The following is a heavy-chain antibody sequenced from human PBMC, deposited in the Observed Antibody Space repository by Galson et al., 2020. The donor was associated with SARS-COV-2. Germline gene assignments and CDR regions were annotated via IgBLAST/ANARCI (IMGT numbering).Heavy chain of an antibody. J-gene: IGHJ6*02. V-gene: IGHV4-39*01. Sequence: ETSETLSLTCTVSGGSISSSSYYWGWIRQPPGKGLEWIGSIYYSGSTYYNPSLKSRVTISVDTSKNQFSLKLSSVTAADTAVYYCASGSGSSRVVHYYYYYGMDVWGQGTTVTVSS. CDR2: IYYSGST. CDR3: ASGSGSSRVVHYYYYYGMDV. CDR1: GGSISSSSYY. D-gene: IGHD1-26*01.